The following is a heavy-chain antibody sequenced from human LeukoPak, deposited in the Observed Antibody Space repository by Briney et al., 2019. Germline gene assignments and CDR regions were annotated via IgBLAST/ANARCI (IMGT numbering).Heavy chain of an antibody. V-gene: IGHV4-59*01. CDR1: GGSISSYY. J-gene: IGHJ3*02. Sequence: SEALSLTCTVSGGSISSYYWSWIRQPPGKGLEWIGYIYYSGSTNYNPSLKSRVTISVDTSKNQFSLKLSSVTAADTAVYYCARDLGDAFDIWGQGTMVTVSS. CDR2: IYYSGST. D-gene: IGHD7-27*01. CDR3: ARDLGDAFDI.